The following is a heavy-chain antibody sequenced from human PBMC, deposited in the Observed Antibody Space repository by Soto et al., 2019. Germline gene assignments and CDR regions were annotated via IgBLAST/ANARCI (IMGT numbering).Heavy chain of an antibody. CDR2: IYNSGST. J-gene: IGHJ4*02. V-gene: IGHV4-4*02. D-gene: IGHD1-26*01. Sequence: QVQLQESGPGLVKPSGTLSLTCAVSGGSISSSNWWCWVRQPPGKGLEWIGEIYNSGSTNNNPSLKRRVTISVAKSKNQFSLKLSSVTAADTAVYYCARDPGVGATTWGQGTLVTVSS. CDR3: ARDPGVGATT. CDR1: GGSISSSNW.